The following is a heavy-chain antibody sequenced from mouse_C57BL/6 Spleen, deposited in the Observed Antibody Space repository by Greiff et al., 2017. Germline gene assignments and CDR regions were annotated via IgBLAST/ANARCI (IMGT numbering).Heavy chain of an antibody. D-gene: IGHD1-1*01. CDR2: IYPRSGNT. CDR1: GYTFTSYG. V-gene: IGHV1-81*01. CDR3: ARSPYYGSSYKYYFDY. Sequence: VQGVESGAELARPGASVKLSCKASGYTFTSYGISWVKQRTGQGLEWIGEIYPRSGNTYYNEKFKGKATLTADKSSSTAYMELRSLTSEDSAVYYCARSPYYGSSYKYYFDYWGQGTTLTVSS. J-gene: IGHJ2*01.